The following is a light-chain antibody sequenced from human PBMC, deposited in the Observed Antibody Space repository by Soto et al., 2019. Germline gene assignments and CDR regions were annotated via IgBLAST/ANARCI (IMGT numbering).Light chain of an antibody. CDR2: DVS. CDR3: CSYAGSYTFYV. Sequence: QSALTQPRSVPGSPGQSVTISCTGTSSDVGGYNYVSWYQQHPGKAPKLMIYDVSKRPSGVPDRFSGSKSGNTASLTISGLQAEDEADYYCCSYAGSYTFYVFGTGTKAPS. V-gene: IGLV2-11*01. J-gene: IGLJ1*01. CDR1: SSDVGGYNY.